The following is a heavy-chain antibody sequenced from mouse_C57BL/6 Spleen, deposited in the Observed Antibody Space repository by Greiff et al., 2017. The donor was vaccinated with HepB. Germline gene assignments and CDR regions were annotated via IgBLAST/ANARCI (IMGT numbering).Heavy chain of an antibody. CDR1: GYTFTSYG. CDR2: IYPRSGNT. Sequence: VQLQQSGAELARPGASVKLSCKASGYTFTSYGISWVKQRTGQGLEWIGEIYPRSGNTYYNEKFKGKATLTADKSSSTAYMALRSMTSDDSAVYYCAREYDGNPYGMDYWGQGTSVTVSS. J-gene: IGHJ4*01. CDR3: AREYDGNPYGMDY. D-gene: IGHD2-1*01. V-gene: IGHV1-81*01.